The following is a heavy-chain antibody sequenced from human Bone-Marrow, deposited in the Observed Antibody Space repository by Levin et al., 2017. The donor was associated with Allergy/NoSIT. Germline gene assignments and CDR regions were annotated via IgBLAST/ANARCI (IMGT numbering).Heavy chain of an antibody. D-gene: IGHD3-22*01. CDR2: IFHSGTA. CDR1: GDSLSSSTYY. J-gene: IGHJ4*02. Sequence: SQTLSLTCTVSGDSLSSSTYYWGWIRQPPGKGLEWIGHIFHSGTAYYTPSLKSRVSISIDTSKNQFSLKLNSVTATDTAVYYCARHVWDSRALGYWGQGTLVTVSS. CDR3: ARHVWDSRALGY. V-gene: IGHV4-39*01.